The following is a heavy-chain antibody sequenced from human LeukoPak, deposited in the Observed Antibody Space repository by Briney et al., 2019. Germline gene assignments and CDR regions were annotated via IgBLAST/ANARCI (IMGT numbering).Heavy chain of an antibody. D-gene: IGHD3-10*01. CDR3: ARNPLAYYYGSGNYYNGNDFQH. CDR1: GFTFNSYS. J-gene: IGHJ1*01. CDR2: ISTGSSTI. V-gene: IGHV3-48*01. Sequence: PGGSLRLSCAASGFTFNSYSMNWVRKAPGKGLEWVSSISTGSSTIYYADSVKGRFTISRDNAKNSLYLQMNSLRAEDTAVYYCARNPLAYYYGSGNYYNGNDFQHWGQGTLVTVSS.